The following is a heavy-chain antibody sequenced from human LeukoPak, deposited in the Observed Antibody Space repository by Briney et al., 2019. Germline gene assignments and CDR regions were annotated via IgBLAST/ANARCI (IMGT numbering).Heavy chain of an antibody. Sequence: SETLSLTCTVSGGSISSYYWSWIRQPAGKGLEWIGRIHTSGSTNYNPSLKSRVTMSGDTSKNQFSLKLSSVTAADTAVYYCARDCSSTSCPPYYYYGMDVWGQGTTVTVSS. D-gene: IGHD2-2*01. CDR3: ARDCSSTSCPPYYYYGMDV. CDR1: GGSISSYY. V-gene: IGHV4-4*07. J-gene: IGHJ6*02. CDR2: IHTSGST.